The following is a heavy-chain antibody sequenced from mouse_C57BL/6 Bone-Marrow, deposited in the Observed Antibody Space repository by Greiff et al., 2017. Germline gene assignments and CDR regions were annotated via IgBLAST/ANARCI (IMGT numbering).Heavy chain of an antibody. CDR2: IDPNSGGT. Sequence: QVQLKQPGAELVKPGASVKLSCKASGYTFTSYWMHWVKQRPGRGLEWIGRIDPNSGGTKYNEKFKGKATLTVDKPSSTAYMQLSRLTSEDSAVYYCAGGGPYYFDYWGQGTTLTVSS. D-gene: IGHD1-1*02. CDR1: GYTFTSYW. J-gene: IGHJ2*01. V-gene: IGHV1-72*01. CDR3: AGGGPYYFDY.